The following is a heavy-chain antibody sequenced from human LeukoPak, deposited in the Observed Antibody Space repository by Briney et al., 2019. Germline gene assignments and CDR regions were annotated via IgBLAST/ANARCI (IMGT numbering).Heavy chain of an antibody. D-gene: IGHD6-13*01. CDR1: GFTFSSYG. Sequence: PGRSLRLSCAASGFTFSSYGMHWVRQAPGKGLEWVAVISYDGSNKYYADSVKGRFTISRDNSKNTLYLQMNSLRAEDTAVYYCAKVGRSSSRSLMYNWFDPWGQGTLVTVSS. V-gene: IGHV3-30*18. CDR2: ISYDGSNK. J-gene: IGHJ5*02. CDR3: AKVGRSSSRSLMYNWFDP.